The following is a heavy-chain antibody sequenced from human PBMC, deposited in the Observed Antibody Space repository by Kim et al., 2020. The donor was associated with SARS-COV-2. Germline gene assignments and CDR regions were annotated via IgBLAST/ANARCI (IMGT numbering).Heavy chain of an antibody. J-gene: IGHJ4*02. V-gene: IGHV3-21*01. CDR3: ARGEGSGWYGDY. D-gene: IGHD6-19*01. Sequence: YADSVKGRFTISRDNAKNSLYLQMNSLRAEDTAVYYCARGEGSGWYGDYWGQGTLVTVSS.